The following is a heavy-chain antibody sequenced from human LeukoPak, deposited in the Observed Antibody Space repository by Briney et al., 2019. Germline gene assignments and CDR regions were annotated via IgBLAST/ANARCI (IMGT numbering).Heavy chain of an antibody. CDR1: GGSISSYY. J-gene: IGHJ4*02. Sequence: SETLSLTCTVSGGSISSYYWSWIRQPPGKGLEWIGYIYYSGGTNYNPSLKSRVTISVDTSKNQFSLKLSSVTAADTAVYHCAREGYCSSTSCYKVFDYWGQGTLVTVSS. CDR3: AREGYCSSTSCYKVFDY. D-gene: IGHD2-2*02. V-gene: IGHV4-59*01. CDR2: IYYSGGT.